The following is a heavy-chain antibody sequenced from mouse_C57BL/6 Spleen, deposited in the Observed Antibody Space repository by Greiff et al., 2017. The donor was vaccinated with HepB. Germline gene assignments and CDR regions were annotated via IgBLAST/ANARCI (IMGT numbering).Heavy chain of an antibody. CDR1: GFTFSDYY. CDR3: ARAPEYYGSSRYFDV. D-gene: IGHD1-1*01. J-gene: IGHJ1*03. Sequence: EVKVVESEGGLVQPGSSMKLSCTASGFTFSDYYMAWVRQVPEKGLEWVANINYDGSSTYYLDSLKSRFIISRDNAKNILYLQMSSLKSEDTTTYYCARAPEYYGSSRYFDVWGTGTTVTVSS. V-gene: IGHV5-16*01. CDR2: INYDGSST.